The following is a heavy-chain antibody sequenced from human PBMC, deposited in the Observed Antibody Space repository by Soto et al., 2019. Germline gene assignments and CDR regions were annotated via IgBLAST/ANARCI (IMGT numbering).Heavy chain of an antibody. CDR2: FFIGGNT. V-gene: IGHV4-39*01. CDR3: ARHAVHSSGVTDD. D-gene: IGHD6-19*01. CDR1: GGSISSSTYY. Sequence: SETLSLTCTVSGGSISSSTYYWGWMRQPPGKGLEWIASFFIGGNTYYNPSLKSRVTISVDTSKNQFSLKLSSVTAADTAVYYCARHAVHSSGVTDDWRHATLVTV. J-gene: IGHJ4*01.